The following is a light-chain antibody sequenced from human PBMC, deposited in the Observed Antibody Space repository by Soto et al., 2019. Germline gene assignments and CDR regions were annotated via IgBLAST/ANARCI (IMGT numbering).Light chain of an antibody. CDR3: AAWDDSLNGWV. J-gene: IGLJ3*02. CDR2: NYS. V-gene: IGLV1-44*01. CDR1: RSNIGSNT. Sequence: QSVLTQTPSASGTPGQSVTISCSGSRSNIGSNTVNWYQQLPGTAPKLLIYNYSQRPSGVPDRFSGSKSGTSASLAISGLQSEDEADYYCAAWDDSLNGWVFGGGTKLTVL.